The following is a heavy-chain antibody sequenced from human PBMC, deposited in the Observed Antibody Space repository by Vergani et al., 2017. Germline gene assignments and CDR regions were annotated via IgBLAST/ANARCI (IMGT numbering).Heavy chain of an antibody. CDR2: IYTSGST. CDR3: ARSITRAFDI. Sequence: QLQLQESGPGLVKPSQTLSLTCTVSGGSISSGSYYWSWIRQPAGKGLEWIGRIYTSGSTNYNPSLKSRVTISVDTSKNQFSLKLSSVTAADTAVYYCARSITRAFDIWGQGTMVTVSS. D-gene: IGHD1-20*01. J-gene: IGHJ3*02. CDR1: GGSISSGSYY. V-gene: IGHV4-61*02.